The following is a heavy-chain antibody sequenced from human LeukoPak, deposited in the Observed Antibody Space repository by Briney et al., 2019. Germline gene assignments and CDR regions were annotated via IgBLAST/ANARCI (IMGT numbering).Heavy chain of an antibody. J-gene: IGHJ5*02. CDR2: ISSSGSTI. D-gene: IGHD6-19*01. Sequence: SYISSSGSTIYYADSVKGRFTISRDNAKNSLYLQMNSLRAEDTAVYYCARGGFGSGWYGPNSFDPWGQGTLVTVSS. V-gene: IGHV3-48*03. CDR3: ARGGFGSGWYGPNSFDP.